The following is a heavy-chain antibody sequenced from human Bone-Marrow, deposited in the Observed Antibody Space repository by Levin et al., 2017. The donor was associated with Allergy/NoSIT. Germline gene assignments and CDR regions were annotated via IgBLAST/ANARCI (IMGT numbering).Heavy chain of an antibody. D-gene: IGHD1-26*01. Sequence: SQTLSLTCTVSGASISSNHYYWGWIRQPPGKGLEWIGSTYYSGSTYYNPSLKSRVTISVDTSKNQFSLKLTSVTASDTAVYYCASADQFFGGGAEHWFEPWGQGTLVTVSS. V-gene: IGHV4-39*01. CDR1: GASISSNHYY. J-gene: IGHJ5*02. CDR2: TYYSGST. CDR3: ASADQFFGGGAEHWFEP.